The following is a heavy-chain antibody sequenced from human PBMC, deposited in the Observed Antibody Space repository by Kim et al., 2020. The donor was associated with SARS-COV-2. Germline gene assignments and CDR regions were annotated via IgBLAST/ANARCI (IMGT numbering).Heavy chain of an antibody. CDR3: AKRPLRFLEWLFDY. J-gene: IGHJ4*02. CDR1: GFTFSSYA. Sequence: GGSLRLSCAASGFTFSSYAMHWVRQAPGKGLEWVSYISWSGSTIYYADSVKGRFTISRDNAKNSLYLQMNSLRAEDTAVYYCAKRPLRFLEWLFDYWGQRTVVTVSS. V-gene: IGHV3-48*03. CDR2: ISWSGSTI. D-gene: IGHD3-3*01.